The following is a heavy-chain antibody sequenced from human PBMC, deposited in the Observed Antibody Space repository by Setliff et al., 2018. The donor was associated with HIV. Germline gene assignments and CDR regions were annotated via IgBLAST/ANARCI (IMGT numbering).Heavy chain of an antibody. D-gene: IGHD3-22*01. CDR2: ISISSNYI. Sequence: LRLSCVASGFSLSTSSMNWVRQAPGKGPEWISYISISSNYIYYADSVQGRFTISRDNAQSSLHLQMNSLRAEDTAVYYCARRTYGQSRDVFPYYHDSSPYYPPGYWGQGTLVTVSS. CDR1: GFSLSTSS. J-gene: IGHJ4*02. V-gene: IGHV3-21*06. CDR3: ARRTYGQSRDVFPYYHDSSPYYPPGY.